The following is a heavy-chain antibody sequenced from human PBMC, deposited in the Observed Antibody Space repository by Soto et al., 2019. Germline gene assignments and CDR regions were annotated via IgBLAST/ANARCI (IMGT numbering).Heavy chain of an antibody. J-gene: IGHJ5*02. D-gene: IGHD2-15*01. V-gene: IGHV3-33*01. Sequence: GGSLRLSCAASGFTLSSYGMHWVRQAPGKGLEWVAVIWYDGSNKYYADSVKGRFTISRDNSKNTLYLQMNSLRAEDTAVYYCARDEQYCSGGSCYPVWWFDPWGQGTLVTVSS. CDR3: ARDEQYCSGGSCYPVWWFDP. CDR1: GFTLSSYG. CDR2: IWYDGSNK.